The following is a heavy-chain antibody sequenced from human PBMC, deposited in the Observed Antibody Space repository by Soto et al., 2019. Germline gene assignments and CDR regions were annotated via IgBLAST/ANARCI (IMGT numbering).Heavy chain of an antibody. J-gene: IGHJ4*02. CDR3: ARRYGGNFDY. CDR1: GGSINSYY. CDR2: IYYSGST. Sequence: QVQLQESGPGLVKPSETLSLTCTVSGGSINSYYWSWIRQPPGKGLEWIGYIYYSGSTNYNPSLKSRVPISVDTSKNQFPLKLSSVTAADTAVYYCARRYGGNFDYWGQGTLVTVSS. V-gene: IGHV4-59*01. D-gene: IGHD1-26*01.